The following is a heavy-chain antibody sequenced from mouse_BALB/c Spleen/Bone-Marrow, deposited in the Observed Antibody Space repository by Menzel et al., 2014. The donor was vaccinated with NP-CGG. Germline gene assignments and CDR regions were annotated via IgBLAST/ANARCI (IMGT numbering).Heavy chain of an antibody. CDR1: GFNIKDTY. Sequence: EVKLEESGAELVKPGASVKLSCTASGFNIKDTYMHWVKQRPEQGLEWIGRIDPANGNTKYDPKFQGKATITADTSSNTAYLQLSSLTSEDTAVYYCARMITAYWGQGTLVTVSA. J-gene: IGHJ3*01. CDR3: ARMITAY. CDR2: IDPANGNT. V-gene: IGHV14-3*02. D-gene: IGHD2-4*01.